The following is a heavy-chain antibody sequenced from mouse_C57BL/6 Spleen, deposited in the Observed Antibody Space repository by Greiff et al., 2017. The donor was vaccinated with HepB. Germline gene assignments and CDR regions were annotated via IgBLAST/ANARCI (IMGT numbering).Heavy chain of an antibody. Sequence: EVKLMESGGGLVKPGGSLKLSCAASGFTFSSYTMSWVRQTPEKRLEWVATISGGGGNTYYPDSVNGRFTISRDNAKNTLYLQMSSLRSEDTALYYCARHEWSRNYFDYWGQGTTLTVSS. CDR1: GFTFSSYT. CDR3: ARHEWSRNYFDY. V-gene: IGHV5-9*01. J-gene: IGHJ2*01. CDR2: ISGGGGNT.